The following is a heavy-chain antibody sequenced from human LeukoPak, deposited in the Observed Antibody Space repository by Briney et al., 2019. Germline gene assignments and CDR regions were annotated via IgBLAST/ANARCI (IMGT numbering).Heavy chain of an antibody. CDR1: GFTVSSNY. CDR3: ARLGFAFLRGGIDS. J-gene: IGHJ4*02. D-gene: IGHD3-10*01. CDR2: VYDTGRA. Sequence: GSLRLSCAASGFTVSSNYMSWVRQAPGKGLEWIGSVYDTGRAYYYPSFKSRVTISVDTSKNQFSLRLTSVTAADTAVYYCARLGFAFLRGGIDSWGQGTLVTVSS. V-gene: IGHV4-38-2*01.